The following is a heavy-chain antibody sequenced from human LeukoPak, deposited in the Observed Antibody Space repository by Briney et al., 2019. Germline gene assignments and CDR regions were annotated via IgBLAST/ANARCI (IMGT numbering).Heavy chain of an antibody. CDR3: ARVSDYDILTGYWGAFDI. Sequence: PSETLSLTCTVSGGSISSYYWSWIRQPAGKGLEWIGRIYTSGSTNYNPSLKSRVTMSVDTSKNQFSLKLSSVTAADTAVYYCARVSDYDILTGYWGAFDIWGQGTMVTVSS. D-gene: IGHD3-9*01. CDR1: GGSISSYY. J-gene: IGHJ3*02. V-gene: IGHV4-4*07. CDR2: IYTSGST.